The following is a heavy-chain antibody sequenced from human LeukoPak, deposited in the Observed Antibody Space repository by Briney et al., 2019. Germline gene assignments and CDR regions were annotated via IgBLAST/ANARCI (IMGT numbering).Heavy chain of an antibody. J-gene: IGHJ4*02. CDR2: ISSSSYI. Sequence: GGSLRLSCAASGFTFSSYSMNWVRQAPGKGLEWVSSISSSSYIYYADSVKGRFTISRDNAKNSLYLQMNSLRAEDTAVYYCARDCRVYGDYVDYFDYWGQGTLVTVSS. CDR3: ARDCRVYGDYVDYFDY. V-gene: IGHV3-21*01. D-gene: IGHD4-17*01. CDR1: GFTFSSYS.